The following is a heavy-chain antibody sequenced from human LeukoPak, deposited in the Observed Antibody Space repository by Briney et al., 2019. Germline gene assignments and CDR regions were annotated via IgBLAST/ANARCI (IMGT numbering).Heavy chain of an antibody. D-gene: IGHD7-27*01. CDR3: AKDLGTSPTPRGYFDY. CDR2: IRYDGSDK. J-gene: IGHJ4*02. V-gene: IGHV3-30*02. Sequence: GGSLRLSCAASGFTFSASAMHWVRQTPGKGLEWVAFIRYDGSDKYYADSVKGRFTISRDNSKNTLYLQMDSLRAEDTAVYYCAKDLGTSPTPRGYFDYWGQGTLVTVSS. CDR1: GFTFSASA.